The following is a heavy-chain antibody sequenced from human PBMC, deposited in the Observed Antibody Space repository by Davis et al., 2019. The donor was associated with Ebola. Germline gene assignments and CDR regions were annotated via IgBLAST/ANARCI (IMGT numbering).Heavy chain of an antibody. J-gene: IGHJ6*04. CDR2: IYPGDSGT. D-gene: IGHD2-2*01. V-gene: IGHV5-51*01. Sequence: GESLKIPCKGSGYSFTSYWIAWVRQMPGKGPEWMGIIYPGDSGTRYSPSFQGQVTISADRSINTAYLQWNSLKASDTAMYYCAMTRTTSYFHGFDVWGKGTTVTVSS. CDR1: GYSFTSYW. CDR3: AMTRTTSYFHGFDV.